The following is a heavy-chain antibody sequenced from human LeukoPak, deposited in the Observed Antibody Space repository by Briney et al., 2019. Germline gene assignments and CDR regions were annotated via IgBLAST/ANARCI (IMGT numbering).Heavy chain of an antibody. CDR2: ISYDGSNK. V-gene: IGHV3-30-3*01. D-gene: IGHD6-19*01. CDR1: GFXXSSYA. J-gene: IGHJ5*02. CDR3: AREHSSGWSYNWFDP. Sequence: GSXXLXXAASGFXXSSYAXHXVRQAPGKGLEWVXVISYDGSNKYYADSVKGRFTISRDNSKNTLYLQMNSLRAEDTAVYYCAREHSSGWSYNWFDPWGQGTLVTVSS.